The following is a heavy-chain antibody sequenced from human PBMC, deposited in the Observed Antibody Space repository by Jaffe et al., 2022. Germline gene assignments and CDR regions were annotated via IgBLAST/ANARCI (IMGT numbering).Heavy chain of an antibody. CDR2: ISYDGSNK. V-gene: IGHV3-30*18. CDR1: GFTFSSYG. D-gene: IGHD6-19*01. Sequence: QVQLVESGGGVVQPGRSLRLSCAASGFTFSSYGMHWVRQAPGKGLEWVAVISYDGSNKYYADSVKGRFTISRDNSKNTLYLQMNSLRAEDTAVYYCAKGIVGYSSGWYFQATYFDYWGQGTLVTVSS. J-gene: IGHJ4*02. CDR3: AKGIVGYSSGWYFQATYFDY.